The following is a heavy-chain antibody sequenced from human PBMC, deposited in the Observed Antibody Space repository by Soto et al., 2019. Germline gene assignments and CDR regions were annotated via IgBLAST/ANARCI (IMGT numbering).Heavy chain of an antibody. CDR3: ARTLNSGTLDY. J-gene: IGHJ4*02. D-gene: IGHD1-26*01. Sequence: SETLSLTCTVSGGSISGYYWSWIRQPPGKRLEWIGYAYYSGSTNYNPSLTSRIAISIDTSKNQFSLQLNSVTAADTAVYYCARTLNSGTLDYWGQGTLVTVSS. CDR1: GGSISGYY. V-gene: IGHV4-59*01. CDR2: AYYSGST.